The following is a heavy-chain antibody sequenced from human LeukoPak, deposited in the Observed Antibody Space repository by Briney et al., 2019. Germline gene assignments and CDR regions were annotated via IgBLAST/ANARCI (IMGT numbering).Heavy chain of an antibody. CDR3: ARAFSGSYLGPNYYYYGMDV. J-gene: IGHJ6*02. D-gene: IGHD1-26*01. V-gene: IGHV1-18*01. CDR2: ISAYNGNT. CDR1: GGTFSSYA. Sequence: ASVKVSCKASGGTFSSYAISWVRQAPGQGLEWMGWISAYNGNTNYAQKLQGRVTMTTDTSTSTAYMELRSLRSDDTAVYYCARAFSGSYLGPNYYYYGMDVWGQGTTVTVSS.